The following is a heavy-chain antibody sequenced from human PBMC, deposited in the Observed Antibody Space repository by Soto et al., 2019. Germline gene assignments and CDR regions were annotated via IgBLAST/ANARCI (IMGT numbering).Heavy chain of an antibody. J-gene: IGHJ6*02. CDR1: GFTFSIYA. D-gene: IGHD1-26*01. Sequence: EVQLVESGGGLVQPGGSLRLSCAASGFTFSIYAMHWVRQAPGKGLEYVSAISSNGVSTYYANSVKGRVTISRDNSKNKLYLQRGSLRAEDMAVYYCARRQQGELYGMDAWGQGTTVTVSS. CDR2: ISSNGVST. V-gene: IGHV3-64*01. CDR3: ARRQQGELYGMDA.